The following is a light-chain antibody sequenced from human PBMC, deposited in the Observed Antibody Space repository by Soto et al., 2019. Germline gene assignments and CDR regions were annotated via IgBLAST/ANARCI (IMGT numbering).Light chain of an antibody. J-gene: IGLJ2*01. CDR3: SSYAGSNNLV. V-gene: IGLV2-8*01. Sequence: QSVLTQPPSASESPGQSVTISCTGTSSDVGGYNYVSWYQQHPGKAPKLMIYEVSKRPSGVPDRFSGSKSGNTASLTVSGLQAEDEADYYCSSYAGSNNLVFGGGTQVTVL. CDR2: EVS. CDR1: SSDVGGYNY.